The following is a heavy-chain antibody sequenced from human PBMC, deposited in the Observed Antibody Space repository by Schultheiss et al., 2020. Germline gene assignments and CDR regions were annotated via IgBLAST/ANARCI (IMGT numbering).Heavy chain of an antibody. CDR1: GFTFSDAW. CDR3: TRVRTTYYYDSSGYHYYYYGMDV. D-gene: IGHD3-22*01. J-gene: IGHJ6*02. Sequence: GGSLRLSCTVSGFTFSDAWMTWVRQAPGKGLEWVGHLEVRRDGVTTDYAAPVKGRFTISRDESKKTIYLEMNSLKTEDTAVYYCTRVRTTYYYDSSGYHYYYYGMDVWGQGTTVTVSS. V-gene: IGHV3-15*04. CDR2: LEVRRDGVTT.